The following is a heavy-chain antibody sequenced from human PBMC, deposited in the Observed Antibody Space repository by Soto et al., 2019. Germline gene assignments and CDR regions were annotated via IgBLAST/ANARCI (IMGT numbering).Heavy chain of an antibody. CDR2: INSDGSST. Sequence: GGSLRLSCAASGFTFSSYWMHWVRQAPGKGLVWVSRINSDGSSTSYADSVKGRFTISRDNAKNTLYLQMNSLRAEDTAVYYCARDAGIVVVPAARFQDDAFDIWGQGTMVTVSS. CDR1: GFTFSSYW. J-gene: IGHJ3*02. D-gene: IGHD2-2*01. V-gene: IGHV3-74*01. CDR3: ARDAGIVVVPAARFQDDAFDI.